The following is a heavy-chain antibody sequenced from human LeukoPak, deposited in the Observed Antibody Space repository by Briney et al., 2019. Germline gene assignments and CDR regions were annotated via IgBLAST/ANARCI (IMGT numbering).Heavy chain of an antibody. CDR2: ISPSGDIT. Sequence: LAGGSLRLSCAASGFTLGNHGMDWVRQAPGKGLEWVSGISPSGDITYYADSVKGRFTISRDNSRNTLYLQMNSLRAEDTAVYYCAKDDGGSYYIYYYYMDVWGKGTTVTISS. CDR3: AKDDGGSYYIYYYYMDV. V-gene: IGHV3-23*01. CDR1: GFTLGNHG. D-gene: IGHD1-26*01. J-gene: IGHJ6*03.